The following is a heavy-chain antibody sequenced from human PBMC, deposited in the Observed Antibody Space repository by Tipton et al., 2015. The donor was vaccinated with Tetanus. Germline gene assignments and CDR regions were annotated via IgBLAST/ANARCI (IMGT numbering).Heavy chain of an antibody. CDR3: ARGLTSPSMGVWFDP. CDR2: INHSGST. J-gene: IGHJ5*02. Sequence: LRLSCAVYGGSFSGYYWSWIRQPPGKGLEWIGEINHSGSTNYNPSLKSRVTISVGTSKNQFSLKLSSVTAADTAVYYCARGLTSPSMGVWFDPWGQGTLVTVSS. V-gene: IGHV4-34*01. D-gene: IGHD2-2*01. CDR1: GGSFSGYY.